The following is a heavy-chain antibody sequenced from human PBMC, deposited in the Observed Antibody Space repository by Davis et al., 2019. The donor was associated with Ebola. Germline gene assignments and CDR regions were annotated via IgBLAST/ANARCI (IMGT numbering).Heavy chain of an antibody. Sequence: ETLSLTCTVSGGSISSYYWSWVRQAPGKGLEWVANIKQDGSEKYYVDSVKGRFTISRDNAKNSLYLQMNSLRAEDTAVYYCASGYYHNRFDPWGQGTLVTVSS. CDR1: GGSISSYY. V-gene: IGHV3-7*01. CDR2: IKQDGSEK. D-gene: IGHD3-22*01. J-gene: IGHJ5*02. CDR3: ASGYYHNRFDP.